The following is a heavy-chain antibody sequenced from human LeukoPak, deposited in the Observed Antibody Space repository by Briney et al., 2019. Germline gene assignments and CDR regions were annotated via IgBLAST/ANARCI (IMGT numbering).Heavy chain of an antibody. J-gene: IGHJ6*02. D-gene: IGHD2-15*01. V-gene: IGHV1-69*04. CDR1: GGTFSSYA. Sequence: SVKVSCKASGGTFSSYAISWVRQAPGQGLEWMGRIIPILGIANYAQKFQGRVTITADKSTSTAYMELSSLRSEDTAVYYCAGLVCSGGSCEGYGMDVWGQGTTVTVSS. CDR3: AGLVCSGGSCEGYGMDV. CDR2: IIPILGIA.